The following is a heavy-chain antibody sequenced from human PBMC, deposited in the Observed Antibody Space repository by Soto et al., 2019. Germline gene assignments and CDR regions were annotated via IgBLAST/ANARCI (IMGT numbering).Heavy chain of an antibody. CDR2: IIPTFGTA. Sequence: QVQLVQSGAEVKKPGSSVKVSCKASGGTFSSYAISWVRQAPGQGLEWMGGIIPTFGTAIYAQKFQGRVTITADGSTSTAYMELSSLRSEDTAVYSCARPGLGGNSCAYWGQGTLVTVSS. J-gene: IGHJ4*02. CDR3: ARPGLGGNSCAY. D-gene: IGHD2-21*02. CDR1: GGTFSSYA. V-gene: IGHV1-69*01.